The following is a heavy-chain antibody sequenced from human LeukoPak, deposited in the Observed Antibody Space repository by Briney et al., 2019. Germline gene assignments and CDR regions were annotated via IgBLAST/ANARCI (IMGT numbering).Heavy chain of an antibody. D-gene: IGHD2-15*01. CDR1: GFTFSSYA. CDR2: ISGSGGST. V-gene: IGHV3-23*01. J-gene: IGHJ3*02. CDR3: ARDSSARGRWWGGDHAFDI. Sequence: PGGSLRLSCAASGFTFSSYAMSWVRQAPGKGLEWVSAISGSGGSTYYADSVKGRFTISRDNAKNTLYLQMNSLRAEDTAVYYCARDSSARGRWWGGDHAFDIWGQGTMVTVSS.